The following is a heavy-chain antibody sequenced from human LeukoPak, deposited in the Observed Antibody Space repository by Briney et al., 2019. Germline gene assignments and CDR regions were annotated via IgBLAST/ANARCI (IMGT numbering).Heavy chain of an antibody. Sequence: PGGSLRLSCAVSGFTFSSYWMDWVRQAPGKGLVWVSRISSDGSNTAYADSVKGRFTISGDNARNTLFLQMSSLRAEDTAVYYCAKRGDGGAWYDYWGQGTLVIVSS. D-gene: IGHD6-19*01. J-gene: IGHJ4*02. CDR2: ISSDGSNT. V-gene: IGHV3-74*01. CDR1: GFTFSSYW. CDR3: AKRGDGGAWYDY.